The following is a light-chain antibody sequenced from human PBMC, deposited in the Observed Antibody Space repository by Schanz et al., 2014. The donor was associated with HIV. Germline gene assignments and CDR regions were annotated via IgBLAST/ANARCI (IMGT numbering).Light chain of an antibody. V-gene: IGKV1-33*01. CDR2: DAA. J-gene: IGKJ1*01. CDR1: QDISKY. CDR3: QQSYSLPRT. Sequence: DIVMTQSPSSLSVSVGDRVTFTCRASQDISKYLNWYQQKPGKAPKLLISDAANLETGVPSRFSGSGSGTQFSFTISSLQPEDFATYYCQQSYSLPRTFGQGTKVEFK.